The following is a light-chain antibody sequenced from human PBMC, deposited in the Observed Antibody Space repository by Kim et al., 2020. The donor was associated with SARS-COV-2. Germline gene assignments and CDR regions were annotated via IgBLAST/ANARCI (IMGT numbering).Light chain of an antibody. CDR1: QSVSTF. J-gene: IGKJ2*01. CDR2: AAS. Sequence: SLALGEIATLSCRASQSVSTFLVWYQHKPGQGPRLLIYAASNRATGIPGRFGGSGSGTDFTLTISSLEPEDFAVYYCQQRSNWPYTFGQGTKLEI. CDR3: QQRSNWPYT. V-gene: IGKV3-11*01.